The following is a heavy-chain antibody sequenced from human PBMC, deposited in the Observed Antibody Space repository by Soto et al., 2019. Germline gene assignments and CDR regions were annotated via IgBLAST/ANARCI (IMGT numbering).Heavy chain of an antibody. D-gene: IGHD3-22*01. CDR3: AREAGDYYDSSGYHRGYFDY. CDR1: GGSISSYY. CDR2: IYYSGST. J-gene: IGHJ4*02. V-gene: IGHV4-59*01. Sequence: SETLSLTCTVSGGSISSYYWSWIRQPPGKGLEWIGYIYYSGSTNYNPSLKSRVTISVDTSKNQFSLKLSSVTAADTAVYYCAREAGDYYDSSGYHRGYFDYWGQGTLVTVSS.